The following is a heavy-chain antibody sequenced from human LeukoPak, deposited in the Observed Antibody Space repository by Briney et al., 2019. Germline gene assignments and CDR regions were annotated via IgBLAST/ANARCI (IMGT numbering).Heavy chain of an antibody. CDR3: ARDRAYYYDSSGSNWFDP. CDR2: IWYDGSNK. V-gene: IGHV3-33*01. J-gene: IGHJ5*02. Sequence: GGSLRLSCAASGFTFSSYGVHWVRQAPGKGLEWVAVIWYDGSNKYYADSVKGRFTISRDNSKNTLYLQMNSLRAEDTAVYYCARDRAYYYDSSGSNWFDPWGQGTLVTVSS. CDR1: GFTFSSYG. D-gene: IGHD3-22*01.